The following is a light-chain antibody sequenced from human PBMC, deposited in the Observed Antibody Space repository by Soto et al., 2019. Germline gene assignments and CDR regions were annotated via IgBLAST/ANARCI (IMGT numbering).Light chain of an antibody. J-gene: IGKJ4*01. CDR2: TGS. V-gene: IGKV1-12*01. CDR1: QGISSW. CDR3: QQANSFPLT. Sequence: DLQMTQSPSSVSASVGDRVSITCRASQGISSWLAWYQQKPGRAPKLLIYTGSSLQRGVPSRFRGTGSGTDFTLNISILQPEDVATYYCQQANSFPLTFGGGTKVEIK.